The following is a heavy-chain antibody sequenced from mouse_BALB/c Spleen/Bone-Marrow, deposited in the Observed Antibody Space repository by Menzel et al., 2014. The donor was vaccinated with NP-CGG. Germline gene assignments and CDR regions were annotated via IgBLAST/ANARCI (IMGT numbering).Heavy chain of an antibody. V-gene: IGHV5-12-2*01. CDR3: ARHVGKPYAMDY. CDR1: GFTFSSYT. D-gene: IGHD3-1*01. CDR2: ITSGGGST. Sequence: EVHLVESGGGSVQPGGSLKLSCAASGFTFSSYTMSWVRQTPEKRLEWVAYITSGGGSTYYPDTVKGRFTISRDNAKNTLYLQMSRLKSENTAICYCARHVGKPYAMDYWGHGTSVTVSS. J-gene: IGHJ4*01.